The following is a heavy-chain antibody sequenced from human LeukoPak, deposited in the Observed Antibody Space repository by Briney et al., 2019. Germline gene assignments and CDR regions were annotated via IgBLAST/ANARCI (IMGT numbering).Heavy chain of an antibody. CDR2: IYYSGST. J-gene: IGHJ4*02. V-gene: IGHV4-31*03. CDR1: GVSISSGGYD. Sequence: SETLSLTCTVSGVSISSGGYDWRWIRQHAGKGLEWTWYIYYSGSTYYNPSLKSRVTISVDTSKNQFSLKLSSVTAADTAVYYCASNSVAGKVLVFDYWGQGTLVTVSS. D-gene: IGHD6-19*01. CDR3: ASNSVAGKVLVFDY.